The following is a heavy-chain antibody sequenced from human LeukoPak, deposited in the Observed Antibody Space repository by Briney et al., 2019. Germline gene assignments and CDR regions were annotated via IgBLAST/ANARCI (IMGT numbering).Heavy chain of an antibody. CDR2: IYYSGST. Sequence: SETLSLTCSVSGGSISSSSYYWGWIRQPPGKGLEWMGSIYYSGSTHYNPSLKSRVTISVDTSKNQFSLKLSSVTAADTAVYYCARRGLAVAGRKFDYWGQGTLVTVSS. V-gene: IGHV4-39*01. CDR3: ARRGLAVAGRKFDY. D-gene: IGHD6-19*01. J-gene: IGHJ4*02. CDR1: GGSISSSSYY.